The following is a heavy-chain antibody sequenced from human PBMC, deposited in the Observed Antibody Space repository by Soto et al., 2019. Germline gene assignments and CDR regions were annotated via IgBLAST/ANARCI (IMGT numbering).Heavy chain of an antibody. Sequence: QVQLQESGPGLVKPSQTLSLTCSLSGGSINSDEFYWTWIRQSPGKGLEWIGYVYSSGRTHYNPSLKRLTNISLDTSNNLLSLSLSSVTSADTAVYYSTRMGFRVGELSRNWFDPWGRGTLVTVSS. J-gene: IGHJ5*02. CDR3: TRMGFRVGELSRNWFDP. D-gene: IGHD3-16*02. CDR2: VYSSGRT. V-gene: IGHV4-31*01. CDR1: GGSINSDEFY.